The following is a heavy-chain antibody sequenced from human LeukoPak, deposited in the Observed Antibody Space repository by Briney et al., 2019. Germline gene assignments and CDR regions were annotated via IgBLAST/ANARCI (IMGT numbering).Heavy chain of an antibody. Sequence: GGSLRLSCVASGFTFSSYWMYWVRQAPGKGPVWVSRIHSDESSTTYADSAKGRFTISRDNAKNTLYLQMNSLRAEDTAVYYCARGDDIVVVPAAHADYWGQGTLVTVSS. CDR1: GFTFSSYW. D-gene: IGHD2-2*01. V-gene: IGHV3-74*01. J-gene: IGHJ4*02. CDR3: ARGDDIVVVPAAHADY. CDR2: IHSDESST.